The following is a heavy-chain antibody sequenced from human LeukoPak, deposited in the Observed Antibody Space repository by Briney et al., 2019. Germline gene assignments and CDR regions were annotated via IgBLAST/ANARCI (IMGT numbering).Heavy chain of an antibody. J-gene: IGHJ4*02. CDR2: IDPSDSYA. V-gene: IGHV5-10-1*01. CDR3: ARRDRVVGSGSYSD. D-gene: IGHD3-10*01. CDR1: GYSFTNYW. Sequence: GESLKISCKGSGYSFTNYWISWVRQMPGEGLEWMGNIDPSDSYANYSPSFQGHVTISADKSISTAYLHWSSLKASDTAMYYCARRDRVVGSGSYSDWGQGTLVTVSS.